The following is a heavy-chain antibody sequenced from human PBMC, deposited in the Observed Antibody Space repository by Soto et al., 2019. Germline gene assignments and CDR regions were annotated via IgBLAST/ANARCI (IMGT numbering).Heavy chain of an antibody. Sequence: VASVKVSCKASGGTFSSYAISWVRQAPGQGLEWMGGIIPIFGTANYAQKFQGRVTITADESTSTAYMELSSLRSEDTAVYYCARESYSSSWRDFDYWGQGTLVTVSS. J-gene: IGHJ4*02. V-gene: IGHV1-69*13. CDR2: IIPIFGTA. CDR3: ARESYSSSWRDFDY. CDR1: GGTFSSYA. D-gene: IGHD6-13*01.